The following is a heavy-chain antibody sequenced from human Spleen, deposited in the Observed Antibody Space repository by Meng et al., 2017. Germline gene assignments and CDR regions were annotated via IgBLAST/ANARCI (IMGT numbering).Heavy chain of an antibody. CDR3: ARGPTTMAHDFDY. CDR2: INHSGST. J-gene: IGHJ4*02. V-gene: IGHV4-34*01. D-gene: IGHD4-11*01. CDR1: GGSFSDYY. Sequence: QVQLQQRGAGVLKPSETLSLTCVVSGGSFSDYYWSWIRQPPGKGLEWIGEINHSGSTNYNPSLESRATISVDTSQNNLSLKLSSVTAADSAVYYCARGPTTMAHDFDYWGQGTLVTVSS.